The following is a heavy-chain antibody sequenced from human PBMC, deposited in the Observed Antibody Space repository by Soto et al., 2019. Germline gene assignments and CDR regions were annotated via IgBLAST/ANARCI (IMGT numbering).Heavy chain of an antibody. D-gene: IGHD3-9*01. J-gene: IGHJ5*02. Sequence: SEILSLTCAVYGGSFSGYYWSWIRQPPGKGLEWIGEINHSGSTNYNPSLKSRVTISVDTSKNQFSLKLSSVTAADTAVYYCARSLKARKRYFDWLPRTGAQYNWFDPWGQG. V-gene: IGHV4-34*01. CDR3: ARSLKARKRYFDWLPRTGAQYNWFDP. CDR1: GGSFSGYY. CDR2: INHSGST.